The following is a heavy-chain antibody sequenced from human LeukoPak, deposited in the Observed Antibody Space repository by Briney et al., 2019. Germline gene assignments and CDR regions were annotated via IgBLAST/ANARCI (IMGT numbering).Heavy chain of an antibody. CDR1: GGSISGYY. CDR2: INHSGST. D-gene: IGHD5/OR15-5a*01. J-gene: IGHJ6*02. V-gene: IGHV4-34*01. CDR3: ARKPLGSTRKAYGMDV. Sequence: PSETLSLTCTVSGGSISGYYWSWIRQPPGKGLEWIGEINHSGSTNYNPSLKSRVTISVDTSKNQFSLKLSSVTAADTAVYYCARKPLGSTRKAYGMDVWGQGTTVTVSS.